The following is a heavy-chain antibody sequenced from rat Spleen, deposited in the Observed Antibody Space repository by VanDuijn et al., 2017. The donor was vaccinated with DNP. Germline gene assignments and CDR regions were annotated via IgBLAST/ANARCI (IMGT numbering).Heavy chain of an antibody. CDR2: IRYDGGTT. D-gene: IGHD1-11*01. CDR3: TRHYGGYSYYWYFDF. V-gene: IGHV5-31*01. Sequence: EVRLVESGGDLVQPGRSLKLSCVASRFTFNSYWMAWIRQVPGKGLEWVAYIRYDGGTTYYRDSVKGRFTISRDNTKNTLHLQMDSLRSEDTATYYCTRHYGGYSYYWYFDFWGPGTMVTVSS. J-gene: IGHJ1*01. CDR1: RFTFNSYW.